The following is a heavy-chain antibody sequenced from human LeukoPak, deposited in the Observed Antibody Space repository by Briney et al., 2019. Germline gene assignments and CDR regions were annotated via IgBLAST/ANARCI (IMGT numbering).Heavy chain of an antibody. CDR2: TFYRSKWYF. V-gene: IGHV6-1*01. CDR3: ARGGGFAFDV. Sequence: SQTLSLTCAISGDIVSSNSAAWNWIRQSPSRGLEWLGRTFYRSKWYFDYAASVKGRITINPDTSKNQFSLQLNSLTPEDTAFYYCARGGGFAFDVWDQGTGVTVSS. CDR1: GDIVSSNSAA. J-gene: IGHJ3*01. D-gene: IGHD3-16*01.